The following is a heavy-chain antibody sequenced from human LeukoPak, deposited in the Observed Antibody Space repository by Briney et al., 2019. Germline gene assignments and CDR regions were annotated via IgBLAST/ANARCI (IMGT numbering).Heavy chain of an antibody. CDR3: AKVGEESDAFDI. CDR1: GFTFSSYA. V-gene: IGHV3-23*01. CDR2: ISGSGGST. Sequence: GGSLRLSCAASGFTFSSYAMSWVRQAPGKGLEWVPAISGSGGSTYYADSVKGRFTISRDNSKNTLYLQMNSLRAEDTAVYYCAKVGEESDAFDIWGQGTMVTVSS. D-gene: IGHD2-21*01. J-gene: IGHJ3*02.